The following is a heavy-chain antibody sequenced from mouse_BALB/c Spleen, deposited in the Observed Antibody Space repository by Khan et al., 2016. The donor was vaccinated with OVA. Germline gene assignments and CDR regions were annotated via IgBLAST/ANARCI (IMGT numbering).Heavy chain of an antibody. D-gene: IGHD2-13*01. CDR1: GFTFSDYY. V-gene: IGHV5-4*02. Sequence: EVELVESGGGLVKPGGSLKLSCAASGFTFSDYYMYWVRQTPDERLEWVATISDGVSYIYYGDNVKGRFTISRDNAKNNLYLQMRSRTSDDSAMYYCVRGYYGDPFAYWGQGTLVTVSA. CDR2: ISDGVSYI. J-gene: IGHJ3*01. CDR3: VRGYYGDPFAY.